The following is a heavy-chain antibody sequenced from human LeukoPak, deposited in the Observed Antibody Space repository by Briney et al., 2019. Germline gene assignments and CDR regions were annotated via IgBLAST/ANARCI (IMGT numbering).Heavy chain of an antibody. Sequence: ASVKVSCKASGYTFTSYGISWVRQAPGQGLEWMGWISAYNGNTNYAQKLQGRVTMTTDTSTSTAYMELRSLRSDDTAVYYCARDQGQRLVLTGWFDPWGQGTLVTVSS. V-gene: IGHV1-18*01. J-gene: IGHJ5*02. CDR2: ISAYNGNT. D-gene: IGHD6-13*01. CDR3: ARDQGQRLVLTGWFDP. CDR1: GYTFTSYG.